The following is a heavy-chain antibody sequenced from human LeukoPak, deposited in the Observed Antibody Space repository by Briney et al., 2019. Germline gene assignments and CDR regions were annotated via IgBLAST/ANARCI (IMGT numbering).Heavy chain of an antibody. CDR1: GFTFSSYS. J-gene: IGHJ4*02. D-gene: IGHD3-22*01. V-gene: IGHV3-48*01. Sequence: PGGSLRLSCAASGFTFSSYSMNWVRQAPGKGLEWVSYISSSSSTIYYADSVKGRFTISRDNSKNTLYLQMNSLRAEDTAVYYCAKDLQLYDSSGYYGTNYFDYWGQGTLVTVSS. CDR2: ISSSSSTI. CDR3: AKDLQLYDSSGYYGTNYFDY.